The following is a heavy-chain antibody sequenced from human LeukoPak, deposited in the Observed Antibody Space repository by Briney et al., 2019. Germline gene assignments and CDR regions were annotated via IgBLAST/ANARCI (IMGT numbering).Heavy chain of an antibody. CDR2: LNPSGGSA. Sequence: GASVKVSCKASGYTFTTYYMHWVRQVPGQGLEWMGVLNPSGGSASYAQKFQGRVTMTRDTSTSTVYMELSSLRSEDSAIYYCARGDIDYRGQGTLVTVSS. J-gene: IGHJ4*02. CDR1: GYTFTTYY. CDR3: ARGDIDY. D-gene: IGHD2-15*01. V-gene: IGHV1-46*01.